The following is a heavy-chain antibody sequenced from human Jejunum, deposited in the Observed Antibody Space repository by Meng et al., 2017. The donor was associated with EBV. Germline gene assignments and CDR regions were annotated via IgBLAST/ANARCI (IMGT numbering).Heavy chain of an antibody. CDR1: GGSISSSSYY. Sequence: QRDLQESGPGLVKPSETLSLTCTVSGGSISSSSYYWGWIRQPPGKGLEWIGTYYNSGSTYYNPSLKSRVTISVDTSKNQFSLKLISVTAADTAAYYCARQGPSGRTFDYWGQGTLVTVSS. CDR2: YYNSGST. J-gene: IGHJ4*02. CDR3: ARQGPSGRTFDY. V-gene: IGHV4-39*01. D-gene: IGHD1-26*01.